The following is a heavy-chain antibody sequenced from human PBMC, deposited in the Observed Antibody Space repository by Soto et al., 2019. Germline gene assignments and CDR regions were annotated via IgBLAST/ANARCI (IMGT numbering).Heavy chain of an antibody. CDR2: TSHTGTT. J-gene: IGHJ4*02. V-gene: IGHV4-59*01. Sequence: PSETLSLTCTVSGVSISSDYWTWIRQSPGKGLEWIAYTSHTGTTDYNPSLKSRVTISLDTSKNQFSLKLSSVTAADTAVYYCARGRLVPAVNFDYWGLGTLVTVSS. CDR1: GVSISSDY. D-gene: IGHD2-2*01. CDR3: ARGRLVPAVNFDY.